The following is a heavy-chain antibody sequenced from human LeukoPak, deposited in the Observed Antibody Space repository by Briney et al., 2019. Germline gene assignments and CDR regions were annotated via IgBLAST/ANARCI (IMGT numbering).Heavy chain of an antibody. V-gene: IGHV3-74*01. CDR1: GFTFNNYW. CDR3: ARGASSGYRIDY. D-gene: IGHD5-18*01. J-gene: IGHJ4*02. CDR2: ISKDGSTT. Sequence: GGSLRLSCAASGFTFNNYWMHWVRQAPGKGLVWVSRISKDGSTTNYAGSVKGRFTISRDNAKNTLYPQMNSLTAEDTALYYCARGASSGYRIDYWGQGTLVTVSS.